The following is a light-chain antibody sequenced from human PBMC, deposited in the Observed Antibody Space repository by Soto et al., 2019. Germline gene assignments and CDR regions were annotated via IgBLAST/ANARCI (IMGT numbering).Light chain of an antibody. CDR3: QSYDSSLSYV. V-gene: IGLV2-14*01. CDR2: EVS. J-gene: IGLJ1*01. CDR1: SSDVGGYKY. Sequence: QSVLTQPASVSGSPGQSITISCTGTSSDVGGYKYVSWYQQHPGKAPKVMIYEVSNRPSGVSKRFSGSKSGNTASLTISGLQAEDEADYYCQSYDSSLSYVFGTGTKVTVL.